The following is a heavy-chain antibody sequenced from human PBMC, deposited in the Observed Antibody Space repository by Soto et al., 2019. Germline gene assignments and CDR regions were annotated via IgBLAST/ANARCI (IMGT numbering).Heavy chain of an antibody. V-gene: IGHV4-34*01. J-gene: IGHJ4*02. D-gene: IGHD2-15*01. Sequence: QVQLQQWGAGLLKPSETLSLTCAVYGGSFSGYSWSWIRQPPGKGLEWIGEINHSGSTNYNPSLKSRVTISEDTSQNQFSLKLNSVTAADTAVYYCARSPNLGYCGGGACYRFDYWGRGTLVTVSS. CDR2: INHSGST. CDR1: GGSFSGYS. CDR3: ARSPNLGYCGGGACYRFDY.